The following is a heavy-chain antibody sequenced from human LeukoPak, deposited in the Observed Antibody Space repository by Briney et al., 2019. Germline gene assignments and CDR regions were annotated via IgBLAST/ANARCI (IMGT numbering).Heavy chain of an antibody. CDR3: AKELTTERTPGVDS. Sequence: PGGSLRLSCAAPGFTFNNYAMSWVRQAPGKGLEWVSGISVSGDSTYYGDSVKGRFTISRDNSKKTLYLQVNSLRAEDTAVYFCAKELTTERTPGVDSWGQGTLVTVSS. CDR2: ISVSGDST. J-gene: IGHJ4*02. CDR1: GFTFNNYA. D-gene: IGHD4-17*01. V-gene: IGHV3-23*01.